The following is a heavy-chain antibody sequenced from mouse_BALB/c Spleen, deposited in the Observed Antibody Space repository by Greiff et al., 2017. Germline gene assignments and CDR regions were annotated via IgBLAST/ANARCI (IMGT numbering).Heavy chain of an antibody. V-gene: IGHV5-6-5*01. Sequence: EVHLVESGGGLVKPGGSLKLSCAASGFTFSSYAMSWVRQTPEKRLEWVASISSGGSTYYPDSVKGRFTISRDNARNILYLQMSSLRSEDTAMYYCARRGSRDGYQYYFDYWGQGTTLTVSS. CDR3: ARRGSRDGYQYYFDY. D-gene: IGHD2-3*01. J-gene: IGHJ2*01. CDR2: ISSGGST. CDR1: GFTFSSYA.